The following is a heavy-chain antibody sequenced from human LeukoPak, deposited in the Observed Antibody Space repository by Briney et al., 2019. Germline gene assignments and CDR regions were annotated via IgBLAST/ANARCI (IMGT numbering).Heavy chain of an antibody. CDR2: IYYSGST. J-gene: IGHJ4*02. CDR1: GDSVSSGSYY. CDR3: AGGAWNDVEVDY. Sequence: KPSETLSLTCTVSGDSVSSGSYYWRWIPQPPGKGLEWIGYIYYSGSTNYSPALKGRVNISVDTSKNQFSLKLSSVTAADTAVYYCAGGAWNDVEVDYWGQGTLVTVSS. V-gene: IGHV4-61*01. D-gene: IGHD1-1*01.